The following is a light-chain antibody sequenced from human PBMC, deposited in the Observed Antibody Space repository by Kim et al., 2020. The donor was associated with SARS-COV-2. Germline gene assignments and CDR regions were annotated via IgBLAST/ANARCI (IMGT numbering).Light chain of an antibody. CDR2: SNN. CDR3: AAWDDSLNGWV. J-gene: IGLJ3*02. Sequence: GQMVTIAWSGSSSNIGSNTVNCYQQLPGTAPQLLIYSNNQRPSGVPDRFSGSKSGTSASLAISGLQSEDEADYYCAAWDDSLNGWVFGGGTQLTVL. CDR1: SSNIGSNT. V-gene: IGLV1-44*01.